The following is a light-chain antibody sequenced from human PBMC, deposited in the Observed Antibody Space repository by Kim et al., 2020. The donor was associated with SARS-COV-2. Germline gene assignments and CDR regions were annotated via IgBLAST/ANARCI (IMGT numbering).Light chain of an antibody. Sequence: QSVLTQPPSVSAAPGHKVTISCSGSRSNIGNNPVSWYQQFPGTAPRLITYDNDKRPSGIPDRFSSSKSGTSATLGITGLLTGDEADYYCATWDSSLSVGVFGGGTKLTVL. CDR1: RSNIGNNP. V-gene: IGLV1-51*01. CDR3: ATWDSSLSVGV. CDR2: DND. J-gene: IGLJ3*02.